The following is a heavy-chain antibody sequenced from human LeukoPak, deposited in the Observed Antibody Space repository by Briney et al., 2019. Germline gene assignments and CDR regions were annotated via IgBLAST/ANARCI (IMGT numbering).Heavy chain of an antibody. CDR1: GGSISSYD. D-gene: IGHD1-14*01. V-gene: IGHV4-59*08. J-gene: IGHJ4*02. CDR3: ARHRKRSCIYYFDY. Sequence: SETLSLTCTVSGGSISSYDWCLIRQPPGKGLEWIGYIYYSGTTNYNPSLKSRVTISLDTSKNQFSLKLSSVTAADTAVYYCARHRKRSCIYYFDYWGQGTLVTVSS. CDR2: IYYSGTT.